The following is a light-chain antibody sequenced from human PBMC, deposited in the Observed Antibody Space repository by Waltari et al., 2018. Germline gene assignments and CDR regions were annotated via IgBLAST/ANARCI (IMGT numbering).Light chain of an antibody. CDR2: DAS. J-gene: IGKJ1*01. Sequence: EIVLTQYPATLSLSPGERATLSCRSSQSVSSYLAWYQQKVGQAPRLLVYDASNRATGIPARFSGSGSGTDFTFTISSLEPEDFAVYYCLQRSSWPWTFGQGTKVEIK. V-gene: IGKV3-11*01. CDR1: QSVSSY. CDR3: LQRSSWPWT.